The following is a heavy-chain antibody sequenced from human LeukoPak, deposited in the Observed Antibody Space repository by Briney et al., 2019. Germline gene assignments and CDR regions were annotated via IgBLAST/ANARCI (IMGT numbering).Heavy chain of an antibody. Sequence: GGSLRLSCVASGFSFRNYAIPWVRQAPGKGREYVSVINTDGRITYYADSVKGRFTISRDNSKNTVYLQMGSLRGEDMAVYYCTRDGGSFCDFDYWGQGALVTVSS. CDR2: INTDGRIT. CDR3: TRDGGSFCDFDY. V-gene: IGHV3-64*02. J-gene: IGHJ4*02. CDR1: GFSFRNYA. D-gene: IGHD1-26*01.